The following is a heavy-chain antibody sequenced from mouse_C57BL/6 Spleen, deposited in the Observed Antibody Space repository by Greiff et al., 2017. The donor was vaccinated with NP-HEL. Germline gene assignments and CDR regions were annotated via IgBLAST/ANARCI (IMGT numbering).Heavy chain of an antibody. V-gene: IGHV1-69*01. CDR1: GYTFTSYW. D-gene: IGHD1-1*01. J-gene: IGHJ4*01. CDR2: IDPSDSYT. Sequence: QVQLQQPGAELVMPGASVKLSCKASGYTFTSYWMHWVKQRPGQGLEWIGEIDPSDSYTNYNQKFKGKSTLTVDKSSSTAYMQLSSLTSEDSAVYYCAASSPSMDYWGQGTSVTVSS. CDR3: AASSPSMDY.